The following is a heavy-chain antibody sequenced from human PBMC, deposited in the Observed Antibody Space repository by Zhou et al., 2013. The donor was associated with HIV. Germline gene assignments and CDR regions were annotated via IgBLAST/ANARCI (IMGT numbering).Heavy chain of an antibody. CDR1: GGTFSNFP. CDR3: ANRYNWNYDAFDI. Sequence: QVQLVQSGAEVKKPGSAVKVSCKASGGTFSNFPISWVRQAPGQGLEWMGRIIPILGIANYAQKFQGRVTITADKSTSTAYMELSSLRSEDTAVYYCANRYNWNYDAFDIWGQGTMVTVSS. J-gene: IGHJ3*02. D-gene: IGHD1-7*01. CDR2: IIPILGIA. V-gene: IGHV1-69*04.